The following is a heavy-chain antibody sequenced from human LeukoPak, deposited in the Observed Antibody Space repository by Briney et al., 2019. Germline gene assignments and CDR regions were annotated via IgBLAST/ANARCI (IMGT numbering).Heavy chain of an antibody. CDR2: IYTSGST. CDR1: GGSISSGSYY. V-gene: IGHV4-61*02. J-gene: IGHJ5*02. D-gene: IGHD6-13*01. Sequence: PSETLSLTCTVSGGSISSGSYYWRWIRQPAGKGLEWIGRIYTSGSTNHNPSLKSRVTISVDTSKNQFSLKLSSVTAADTAVYYCARDRSPGYSSSLNWFDPWGQGTLVTVSS. CDR3: ARDRSPGYSSSLNWFDP.